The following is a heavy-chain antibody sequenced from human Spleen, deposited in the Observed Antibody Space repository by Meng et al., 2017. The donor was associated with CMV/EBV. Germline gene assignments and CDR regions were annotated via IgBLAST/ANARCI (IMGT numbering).Heavy chain of an antibody. Sequence: SCAASGFTFSSYAMSWVRQAPGKGLEWVSSISGSGGGTYYADSVKGRFTISRDNSKNALYLQMNSLRAEDTAIYYCAKSRGSNYFDYWGQGTLVTVSS. CDR1: GFTFSSYA. J-gene: IGHJ4*02. CDR2: ISGSGGGT. CDR3: AKSRGSNYFDY. D-gene: IGHD6-6*01. V-gene: IGHV3-23*01.